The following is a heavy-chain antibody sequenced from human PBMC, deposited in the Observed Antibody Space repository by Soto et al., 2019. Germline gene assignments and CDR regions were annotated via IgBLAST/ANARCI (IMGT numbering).Heavy chain of an antibody. J-gene: IGHJ4*02. CDR2: INRDGSVT. Sequence: EVRLVESGGGLVQPGGSLRLSCVASGFTFIDSWMTWVRQVPGKGLEWVANINRDGSVTNYVDSMGGRFTISRDNPRSLVYLHMTSLRTEDTAIYYCVKESRSGGSWWGQGSLVTVSS. V-gene: IGHV3-7*01. CDR3: VKESRSGGSW. D-gene: IGHD2-15*01. CDR1: GFTFIDSW.